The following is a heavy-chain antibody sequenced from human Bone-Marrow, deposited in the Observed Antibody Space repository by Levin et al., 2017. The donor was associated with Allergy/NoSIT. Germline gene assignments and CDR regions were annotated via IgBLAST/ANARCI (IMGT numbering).Heavy chain of an antibody. J-gene: IGHJ4*02. CDR2: ISNSGTTI. Sequence: PGGSLRLSCATSGFRFSDYYMSWIRQAPGKGLEWVSYISNSGTTIFNADSMKGRFTISRDNGKSSLYLEMNNLRVEDTAIYYCARGREYCTSSSCYLSNWGQGTLVTVSS. CDR3: ARGREYCTSSSCYLSN. V-gene: IGHV3-11*01. CDR1: GFRFSDYY. D-gene: IGHD2-2*01.